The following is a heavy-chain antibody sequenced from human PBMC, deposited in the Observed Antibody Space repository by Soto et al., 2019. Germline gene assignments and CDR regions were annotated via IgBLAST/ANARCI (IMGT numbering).Heavy chain of an antibody. D-gene: IGHD4-4*01. CDR1: GFTFLFYD. CDR2: ISRDGNNK. Sequence: QVQLVESGGGVVQPGRSLRLSCATSGFTFLFYDMHWVRQAPGKGLEWVAIISRDGNNKDYGDSVKGRFTISRDNSKNTLYLQMNSLRGEDTAVYYCAKDAYTPIRTTAHDSGGLDHWGRGTLVTVSS. J-gene: IGHJ4*02. V-gene: IGHV3-30*18. CDR3: AKDAYTPIRTTAHDSGGLDH.